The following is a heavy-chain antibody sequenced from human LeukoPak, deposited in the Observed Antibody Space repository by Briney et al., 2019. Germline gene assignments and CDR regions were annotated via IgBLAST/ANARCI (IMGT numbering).Heavy chain of an antibody. Sequence: SETLSLTCAVYGGSFSGYYWSWIRQPPGKGLEWIGSIYYSGSTYYNPSLKSRVTISVDTSKNQFSLKLSSVTAADTAVYYCATRARRFDPWGQGTLVTVSS. V-gene: IGHV4-34*01. CDR1: GGSFSGYY. J-gene: IGHJ5*02. CDR3: ATRARRFDP. CDR2: IYYSGST.